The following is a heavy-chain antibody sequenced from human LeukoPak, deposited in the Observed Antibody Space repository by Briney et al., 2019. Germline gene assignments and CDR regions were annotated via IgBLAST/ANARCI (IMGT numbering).Heavy chain of an antibody. Sequence: PSETLSLTCTVSGGSISSGGYCWSWIRQHPGKGLEWIGYIYYSGSTYYNPSLKSRVTISVDTSKNQFSLKLSSVTAADTAVYYCARELRGGYRLRYFDYWGQGTLVTVSS. V-gene: IGHV4-31*03. CDR3: ARELRGGYRLRYFDY. J-gene: IGHJ4*02. CDR2: IYYSGST. CDR1: GGSISSGGYC. D-gene: IGHD3-22*01.